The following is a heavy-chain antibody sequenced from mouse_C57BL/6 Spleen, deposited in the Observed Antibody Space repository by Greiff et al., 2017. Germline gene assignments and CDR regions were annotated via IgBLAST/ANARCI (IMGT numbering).Heavy chain of an antibody. Sequence: VHVKQSGAELVRPGASVKLSCTASGFNIKDYYMHWVKQRPEQGLEWIGRIDPEDGDTEYAPKFQGKATMTADTSSNTAYLQLSSLTSEDTAVYYCTTTYYGYAWFAYWGQGTLVTVSA. CDR1: GFNIKDYY. CDR3: TTTYYGYAWFAY. J-gene: IGHJ3*01. V-gene: IGHV14-1*01. CDR2: IDPEDGDT. D-gene: IGHD2-9*01.